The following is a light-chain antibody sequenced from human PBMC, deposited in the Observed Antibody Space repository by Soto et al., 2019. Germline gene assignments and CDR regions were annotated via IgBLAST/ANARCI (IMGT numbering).Light chain of an antibody. V-gene: IGLV7-46*01. CDR3: LLSYNAARV. J-gene: IGLJ2*01. CDR1: TGAVTSNHH. Sequence: QAVVTQEPSLTVSPGGTVTLTCGSSTGAVTSNHHPYWFQQKAGQTPRTLIYDTSNKHSWTPARFSGSLLGDKAALTLSGAQPEYEAQYYCLLSYNAARVFGGGTKLTVL. CDR2: DTS.